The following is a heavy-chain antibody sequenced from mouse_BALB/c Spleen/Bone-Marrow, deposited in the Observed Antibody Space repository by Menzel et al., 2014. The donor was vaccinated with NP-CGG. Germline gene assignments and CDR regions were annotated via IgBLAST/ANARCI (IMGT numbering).Heavy chain of an antibody. Sequence: QVQLQQSGAELVKPGASVKLSCKASGYTFTSYWIHWVKLRPGQGLEWIGEINPSNGRTNYNEKFKNKATLTVDKSSSTAYIQLSSLTSEDSAVYYCARYDGPAWFAYWGQGTLATVSA. CDR2: INPSNGRT. V-gene: IGHV1S81*02. D-gene: IGHD2-3*01. CDR3: ARYDGPAWFAY. CDR1: GYTFTSYW. J-gene: IGHJ3*01.